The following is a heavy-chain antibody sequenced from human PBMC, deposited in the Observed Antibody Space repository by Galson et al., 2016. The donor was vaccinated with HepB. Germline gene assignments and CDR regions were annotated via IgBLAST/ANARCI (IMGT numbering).Heavy chain of an antibody. Sequence: CAISGDSVSSNSAAWTWIRQSPLRGLEWLGRTYYRSKWYNDYAVSVKSRITIHPDTSKNQFSLQLNSVTPEDTAVYYCARVRCSTFRCQYWFDPWGQGTRVTVSS. D-gene: IGHD2/OR15-2a*01. CDR3: ARVRCSTFRCQYWFDP. CDR1: GDSVSSNSAA. CDR2: TYYRSKWYN. V-gene: IGHV6-1*01. J-gene: IGHJ5*02.